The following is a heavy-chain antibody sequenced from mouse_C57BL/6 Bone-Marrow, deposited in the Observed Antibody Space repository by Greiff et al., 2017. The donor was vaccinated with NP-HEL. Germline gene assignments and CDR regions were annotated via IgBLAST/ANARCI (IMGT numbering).Heavy chain of an antibody. V-gene: IGHV5-4*01. CDR1: GFTFSSYA. CDR3: ARDLYDYDEDAMDY. J-gene: IGHJ4*01. Sequence: EVKLVESGGGLVKPGGSLKLSCAASGFTFSSYAMSWVRQTPEKRLEWVATISDGGSYTYYPDNVKGRFTISRDNAKNNLYLQMSHLKSEDTAMYYCARDLYDYDEDAMDYWGQGTSVTVSS. D-gene: IGHD2-4*01. CDR2: ISDGGSYT.